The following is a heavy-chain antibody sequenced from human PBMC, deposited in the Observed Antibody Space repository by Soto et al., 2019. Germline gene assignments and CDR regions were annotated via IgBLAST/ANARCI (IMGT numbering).Heavy chain of an antibody. D-gene: IGHD3-22*01. CDR2: IYPGDSDT. CDR3: ARHRRDSSGYYAFDI. CDR1: GYSFTSYW. V-gene: IGHV5-51*01. J-gene: IGHJ3*02. Sequence: GESLKISCKGSGYSFTSYWIGWVRQMPGKGLEWMGIIYPGDSDTRYSPSFQGQVTISADKSISTAYLQWSSLKASDTAMYYCARHRRDSSGYYAFDIWGQGTMVTVSS.